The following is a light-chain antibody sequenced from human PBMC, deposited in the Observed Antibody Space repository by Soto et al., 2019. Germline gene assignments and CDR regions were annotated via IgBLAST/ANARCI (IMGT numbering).Light chain of an antibody. Sequence: QSVLTQPASVSGSPGQSITISCSGTSSDVGGSGLVSWYQFHPGKAPKLLIFEGFKRPSGVSNRFSGSKSGSTASPTISGLQAEDEADYYCCSYAGRSTWDVVFGGGTQLTVL. CDR2: EGF. CDR3: CSYAGRSTWDVV. J-gene: IGLJ2*01. V-gene: IGLV2-23*01. CDR1: SSDVGGSGL.